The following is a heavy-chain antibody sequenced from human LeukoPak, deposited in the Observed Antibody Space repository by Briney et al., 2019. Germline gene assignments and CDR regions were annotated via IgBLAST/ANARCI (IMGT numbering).Heavy chain of an antibody. CDR1: GFTFGDYV. Sequence: GGSLRLSCTASGFTFGDYVMSWVRQAPGKGLEWVGFIRTKAYGGTTQYAAPVKGRFTISRDDSINVAYLEMNSLQTEDTAMYYCSRGLSYYASGSYLYWGQGTLVTVSS. J-gene: IGHJ4*02. CDR3: SRGLSYYASGSYLY. D-gene: IGHD3-10*01. V-gene: IGHV3-49*04. CDR2: IRTKAYGGTT.